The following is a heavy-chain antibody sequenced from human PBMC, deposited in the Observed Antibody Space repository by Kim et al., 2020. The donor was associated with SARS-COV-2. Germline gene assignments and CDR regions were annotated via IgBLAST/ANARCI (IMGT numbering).Heavy chain of an antibody. J-gene: IGHJ4*02. CDR1: GFNFRTFS. CDR3: TGGGRGVY. V-gene: IGHV3-7*01. D-gene: IGHD2-15*01. Sequence: GGSLRLSCVASGFNFRTFSMTWVRQDPGKGLEWVANIKQDGSERKYVDSVKGRFTISRDNAQNSLYLQMNSLTSEDTAVYYCTGGGRGVYWGQGTLVTVSS. CDR2: IKQDGSER.